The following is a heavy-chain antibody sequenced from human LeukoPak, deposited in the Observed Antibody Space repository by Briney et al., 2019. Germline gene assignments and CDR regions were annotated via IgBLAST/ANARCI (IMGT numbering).Heavy chain of an antibody. V-gene: IGHV3-48*04. CDR2: IGVSSSLV. D-gene: IGHD5-18*01. J-gene: IGHJ4*02. CDR3: SRHVDTAMDYYFDY. CDR1: GFTFSSYS. Sequence: PGGSLRLSCVASGFTFSSYSLNWVRQAPGKGLEWVSHIGVSSSLVRYADSVKGRFTISRDNAKNTAYLQMNSLKTEDTAVYYCSRHVDTAMDYYFDYWGQGIMVTVSS.